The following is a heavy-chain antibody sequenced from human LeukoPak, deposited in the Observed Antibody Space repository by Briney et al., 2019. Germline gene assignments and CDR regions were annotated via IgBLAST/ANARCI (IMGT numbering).Heavy chain of an antibody. J-gene: IGHJ3*02. CDR1: GFTFSSYG. V-gene: IGHV3-30*02. CDR3: ARARDSSGWYRGTILGGAFDI. CDR2: IRYDGSNK. Sequence: AGGSLRLSCAASGFTFSSYGMHWVRQAPGKGLEWVAFIRYDGSNKYYADSVKGRFTISRDNSKNTLYLQMNSLRAEDTAVYYCARARDSSGWYRGTILGGAFDIWGQGTMVTVSS. D-gene: IGHD6-19*01.